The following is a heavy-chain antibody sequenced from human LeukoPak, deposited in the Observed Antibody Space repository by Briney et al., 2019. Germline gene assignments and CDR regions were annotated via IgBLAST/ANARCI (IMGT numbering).Heavy chain of an antibody. Sequence: PSQTLSLTGIVSGGSISSGGYYWSWIRQHPGKGLEWIGRIYSSGSTNYNPSLKSRVSMSVDTSKNQFSLKLTSVTAADTAVYYCARGGKATVVTMWGQGILVTVSS. D-gene: IGHD4-23*01. CDR2: IYSSGST. CDR3: ARGGKATVVTM. V-gene: IGHV4-61*02. CDR1: GGSISSGGYY. J-gene: IGHJ4*02.